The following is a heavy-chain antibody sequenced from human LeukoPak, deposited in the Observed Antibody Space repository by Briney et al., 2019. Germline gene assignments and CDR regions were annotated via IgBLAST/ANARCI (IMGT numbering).Heavy chain of an antibody. V-gene: IGHV1-18*01. CDR2: ISAYNGNT. D-gene: IGHD3-10*01. CDR1: GYTFTSYG. J-gene: IGHJ4*02. Sequence: ASVKVSCKASGYTFTSYGISWVRQAPGQGLEWMGWISAYNGNTNYAQKPQGRVTMTTDTSTSTAYMELRSLRSDDTAVYYCASSRSGGGFDYWGQGTLVTVSS. CDR3: ASSRSGGGFDY.